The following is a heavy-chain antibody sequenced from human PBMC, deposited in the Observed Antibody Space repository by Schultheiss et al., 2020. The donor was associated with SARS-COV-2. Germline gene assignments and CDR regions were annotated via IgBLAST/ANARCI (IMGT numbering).Heavy chain of an antibody. CDR2: INHSGST. CDR3: ALSIAAAGKESWLDY. CDR1: GGSFSGYY. V-gene: IGHV4-34*01. D-gene: IGHD6-13*01. Sequence: SETLSLTCAVHGGSFSGYYWSWIRQPPGKGLEWIGEINHSGSTNYNPSLKSRVTISVDTSKNQFSLKLSSVTAADTAVYYCALSIAAAGKESWLDYWGQGTLVTVSS. J-gene: IGHJ4*02.